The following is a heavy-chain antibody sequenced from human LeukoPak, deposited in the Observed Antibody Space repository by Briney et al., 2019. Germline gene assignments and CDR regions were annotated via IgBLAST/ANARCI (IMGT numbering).Heavy chain of an antibody. CDR2: TSYDERNN. CDR1: GFTFSSNA. D-gene: IGHD3-22*01. Sequence: SGGSLRLSCAASGFTFSSNAMHWVRQAPGKGLEWVAATSYDERNNYYGDSVRGRFTISRDNSKNTLYLQMNSLRVEDTALYYCARGWDNNDSSGYSAWGQGTLVTVSS. V-gene: IGHV3-30*04. J-gene: IGHJ4*02. CDR3: ARGWDNNDSSGYSA.